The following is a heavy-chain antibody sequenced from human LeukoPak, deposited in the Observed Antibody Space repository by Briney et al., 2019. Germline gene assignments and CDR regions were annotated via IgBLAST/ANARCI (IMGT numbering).Heavy chain of an antibody. CDR2: MNPNSGST. D-gene: IGHD1-14*01. V-gene: IGHV1-8*01. J-gene: IGHJ4*02. CDR1: GYTFTSYD. CDR3: AGLAHKSPNQNRPREFDY. Sequence: ASVTVSCTASGYTFTSYDINWVRQAAGHGLEWMGWMNPNSGSTVYAQKIQGRVTMTRNTSISTAYMELSSLRSEDTAVYYCAGLAHKSPNQNRPREFDYWGQGTLVTVSS.